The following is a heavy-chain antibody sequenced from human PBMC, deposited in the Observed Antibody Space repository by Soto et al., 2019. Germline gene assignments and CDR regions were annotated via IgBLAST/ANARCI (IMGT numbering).Heavy chain of an antibody. Sequence: GGSLRLSCAASGFTFSSYSMNWVRQAPGKGLEWVSYISSSSSTIYYADSVKGRFTISRDNAKNSLYLQMNSLRAEDTAVYYCATGIGAVVRGVIISQFNYWGQGTLVTVSS. CDR3: ATGIGAVVRGVIISQFNY. CDR2: ISSSSSTI. D-gene: IGHD3-10*01. CDR1: GFTFSSYS. V-gene: IGHV3-48*01. J-gene: IGHJ4*02.